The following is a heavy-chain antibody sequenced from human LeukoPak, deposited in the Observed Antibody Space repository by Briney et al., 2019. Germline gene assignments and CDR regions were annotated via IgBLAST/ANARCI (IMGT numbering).Heavy chain of an antibody. V-gene: IGHV3-21*01. CDR2: ISGSGSDI. CDR1: GFTFSSYS. CDR3: ARRTFPNDAFDV. D-gene: IGHD1-7*01. J-gene: IGHJ3*01. Sequence: GGSLRLSCAASGFTFSSYSMNWVRQAPGKGLEWVSAISGSGSDIYYADSVKGRFTISRDNPKRSLYLQMNSLRAEDTAVYYCARRTFPNDAFDVWGQGTVVTVSS.